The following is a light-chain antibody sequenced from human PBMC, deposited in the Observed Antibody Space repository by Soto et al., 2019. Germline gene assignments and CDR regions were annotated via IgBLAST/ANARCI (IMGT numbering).Light chain of an antibody. V-gene: IGLV2-14*01. CDR1: ASDVGAYDY. CDR2: EVT. CDR3: TSYKSTNSWV. Sequence: QSALTQPASVSGSPGQSITISCTGTASDVGAYDYVSWYQQYPGKAPKLIIYEVTGRPSGVSTRFSGSKSGNTASLTFSGLQADDEATYYCTSYKSTNSWVFGGGTQLTVL. J-gene: IGLJ3*02.